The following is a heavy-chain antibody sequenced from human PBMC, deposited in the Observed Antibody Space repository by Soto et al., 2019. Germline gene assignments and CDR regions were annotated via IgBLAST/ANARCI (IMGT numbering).Heavy chain of an antibody. D-gene: IGHD6-19*01. CDR3: AKLVPESGGGVWGQYDYGRGV. CDR2: ISGRGGST. CDR1: GFTFSSYA. V-gene: IGHV3-23*01. Sequence: EVQLLESGGGLVQPGGSLRLSCAASGFTFSSYAMSWVRQAPGKGLEWVSAISGRGGSTYYADSVQGRFTISRYKSKNTRYLQTSGLRAEDPAVYDCAKLVPESGGGVWGQYDYGRGVWGQGTT. J-gene: IGHJ6*02.